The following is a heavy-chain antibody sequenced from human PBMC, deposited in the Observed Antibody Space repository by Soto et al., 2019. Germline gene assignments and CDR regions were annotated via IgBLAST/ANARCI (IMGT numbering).Heavy chain of an antibody. D-gene: IGHD6-19*01. Sequence: PSETLSLTCSVSGGSFSNTIYYWAWVRQPPGKGLEWIGSIYYNGNAFYNPSLKSRVTISVDSSKSQFSLKVTSVTAADTAVYYCARHMRAVASPLGYWGQGALVTVS. CDR1: GGSFSNTIYY. CDR2: IYYNGNA. CDR3: ARHMRAVASPLGY. J-gene: IGHJ4*02. V-gene: IGHV4-39*01.